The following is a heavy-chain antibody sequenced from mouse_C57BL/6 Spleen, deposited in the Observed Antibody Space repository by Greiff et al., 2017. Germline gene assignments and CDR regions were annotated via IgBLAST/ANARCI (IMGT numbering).Heavy chain of an antibody. J-gene: IGHJ1*03. CDR1: GYTFTSYW. CDR2: IDPSDSET. Sequence: QVQLQQPGAELVRPGSSVKLSCKASGYTFTSYWMHWVKQRPIQGLEWIGNIDPSDSETHYNQKFKDKATLTVYKSSSTAYMQLSSLTSEDSAVYYCARRGRGWYFDVWGTGTTVTVSS. CDR3: ARRGRGWYFDV. V-gene: IGHV1-52*01.